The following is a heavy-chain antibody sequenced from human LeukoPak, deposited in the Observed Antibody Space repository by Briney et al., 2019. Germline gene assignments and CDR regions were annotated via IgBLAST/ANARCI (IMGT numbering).Heavy chain of an antibody. CDR1: GFTFSSYS. J-gene: IGHJ4*02. D-gene: IGHD3-22*01. Sequence: GGSLRLSCAASGFTFSSYSMNWVRQAPGKGLEWVSYISSSSSIIYYADSVKGRFTISRDNAKNSLYLQMNSLRAEDTAVYYCARDGDDSSGYYYGDYWGQGTLVTVSS. CDR3: ARDGDDSSGYYYGDY. CDR2: ISSSSSII. V-gene: IGHV3-48*01.